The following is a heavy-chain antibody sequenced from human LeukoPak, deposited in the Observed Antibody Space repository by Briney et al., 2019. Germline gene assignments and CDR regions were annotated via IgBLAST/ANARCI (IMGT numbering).Heavy chain of an antibody. V-gene: IGHV1-24*01. Sequence: ASVKVSCKVSGYTLTELSMHWVRQAPGKGLEWMGGFDPEDGETIYAQKFQGRVTMTEDTSTDTAYMELSSLRSEDTAVYYCATGLGSGYDYYFDYWGQGTLVTVCS. CDR1: GYTLTELS. CDR2: FDPEDGET. J-gene: IGHJ4*02. CDR3: ATGLGSGYDYYFDY. D-gene: IGHD5-12*01.